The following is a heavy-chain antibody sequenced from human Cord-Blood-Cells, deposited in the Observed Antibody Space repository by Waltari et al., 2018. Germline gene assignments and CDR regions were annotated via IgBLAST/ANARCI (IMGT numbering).Heavy chain of an antibody. CDR2: IIPIFGKA. CDR1: GGTFSSYA. D-gene: IGHD1-26*01. Sequence: QVQLVQSGAEVKKPGSSVKVSCKASGGTFSSYAISWVRQAPGQGLEWMGGIIPIFGKANDAQKFQGRVTITAEKSTSTAYMELSSLRSEDTAVDYCAGSESYGWFDPWGQGTLVTVSS. V-gene: IGHV1-69*06. CDR3: AGSESYGWFDP. J-gene: IGHJ5*02.